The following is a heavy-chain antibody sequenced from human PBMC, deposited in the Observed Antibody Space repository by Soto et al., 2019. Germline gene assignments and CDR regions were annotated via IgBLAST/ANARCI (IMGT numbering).Heavy chain of an antibody. Sequence: PSETLSLTCTVSGGSISSGGYYWSWIRQHPGKGLEWIGYIYYGGSTYYNPSLKSRVTISVDTSKNQFSLKLSSVTAADTAVYYCARAYGSGSYSLGYYYYYGMDVWGQGTTVTVSS. V-gene: IGHV4-31*03. CDR1: GGSISSGGYY. CDR2: IYYGGST. D-gene: IGHD3-10*01. J-gene: IGHJ6*02. CDR3: ARAYGSGSYSLGYYYYYGMDV.